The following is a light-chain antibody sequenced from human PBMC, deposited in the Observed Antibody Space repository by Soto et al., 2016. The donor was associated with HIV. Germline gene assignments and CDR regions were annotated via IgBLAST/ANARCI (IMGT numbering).Light chain of an antibody. V-gene: IGLV3-19*01. J-gene: IGLJ2*01. CDR1: SLRKYY. CDR3: NSRDTNDDRLAI. Sequence: SSEVTQDPAVSVALGQTVRITCQGDSLRKYYASWYQQKPGQAPVLVIFGKNNRPSGIPDRFSGSSSGNTASLTITGAQAEDEADYYCNSRDTNDDRLAIFGGGTKLTVL. CDR2: GKN.